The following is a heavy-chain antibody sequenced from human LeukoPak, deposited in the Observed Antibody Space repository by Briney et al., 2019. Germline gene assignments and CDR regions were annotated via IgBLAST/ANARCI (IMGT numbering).Heavy chain of an antibody. CDR1: GGSISSGGYF. Sequence: SETLSLTCTVSGGSISSGGYFWNWIRQLPGKGLEWIGYIYSSGSTYNPSLKSRVIISLDTSKNQFSLKLNSVTAADTAVYHCARGGKKTAMVTSWGQGTLVTVPS. CDR2: IYSSGST. J-gene: IGHJ4*02. CDR3: ARGGKKTAMVTS. V-gene: IGHV4-31*03. D-gene: IGHD5-18*01.